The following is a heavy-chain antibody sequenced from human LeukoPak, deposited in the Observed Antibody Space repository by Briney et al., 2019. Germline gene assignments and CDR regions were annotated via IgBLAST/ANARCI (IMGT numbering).Heavy chain of an antibody. CDR1: GGSISGYY. CDR3: AREVGEPGYYYYGMDV. Sequence: SETLSLTCTVSGGSISGYYWSWIRQPPGKGLEWIGYIYYSGTTNYNPSLKSRVTISVDTSKNQFSLKLSSVTAADTAVYYCAREVGEPGYYYYGMDVWGQGTTVTVSS. V-gene: IGHV4-59*12. D-gene: IGHD1-26*01. CDR2: IYYSGTT. J-gene: IGHJ6*02.